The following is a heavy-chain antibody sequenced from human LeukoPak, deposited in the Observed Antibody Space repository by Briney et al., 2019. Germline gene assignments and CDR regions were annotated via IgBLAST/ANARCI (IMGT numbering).Heavy chain of an antibody. J-gene: IGHJ4*02. CDR1: GFTFSSYA. D-gene: IGHD4-17*01. V-gene: IGHV3-30-3*01. CDR3: ARGGGSGDYLLDY. CDR2: ISFDVSNK. Sequence: GGSLRLSCAASGFTFSSYAMHWVRQAPGKGLEWVTVISFDVSNKYYADSVRGRFTISRDNSKNTLYLQMNSLRAEDTAVYYCARGGGSGDYLLDYWGQGTLVTVSS.